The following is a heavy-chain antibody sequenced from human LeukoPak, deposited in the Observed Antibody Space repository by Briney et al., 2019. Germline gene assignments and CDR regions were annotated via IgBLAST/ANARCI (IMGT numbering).Heavy chain of an antibody. CDR3: ARKRGYCSGGSCSAAYYFDY. CDR1: GGSFSGYY. J-gene: IGHJ4*02. D-gene: IGHD2-15*01. V-gene: IGHV4-34*01. CDR2: INHSGST. Sequence: SETLSLTCAVYGGSFSGYYWSWIRQPPGKGLEWIGEINHSGSTNYNPSLKSRVTISVDKSKNQFSLKLSSVTAADTAVYYCARKRGYCSGGSCSAAYYFDYWGQGTLVTVSS.